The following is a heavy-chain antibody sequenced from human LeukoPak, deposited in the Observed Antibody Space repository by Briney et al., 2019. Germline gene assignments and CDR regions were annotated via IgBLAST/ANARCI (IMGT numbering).Heavy chain of an antibody. Sequence: PGGSLRLSCAASGFTFSSYSMNWVRQAPGKGLEWVSSISSSSSYIYYADSVKGRFTISRDNAKNSLYLQMNSLRAEDTAVYYCARVGLLRYFDWFDYWGQGTLVTVSS. V-gene: IGHV3-21*01. CDR3: ARVGLLRYFDWFDY. J-gene: IGHJ4*02. CDR1: GFTFSSYS. CDR2: ISSSSSYI. D-gene: IGHD3-9*01.